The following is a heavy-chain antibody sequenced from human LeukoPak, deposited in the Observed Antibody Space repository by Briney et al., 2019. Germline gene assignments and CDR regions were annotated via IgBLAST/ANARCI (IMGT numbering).Heavy chain of an antibody. Sequence: ASVKVSCEASGFTFTNFGIAWVRQAPGQGLEWMGWISAYNGDTKYAQRLQGRVTMTTDTSTTTAYMELRSLTSDDTAVYYCARDFSNTSGFKVVVDYWGQGTLVTVSS. CDR2: ISAYNGDT. D-gene: IGHD3-22*01. CDR3: ARDFSNTSGFKVVVDY. J-gene: IGHJ4*02. CDR1: GFTFTNFG. V-gene: IGHV1-18*01.